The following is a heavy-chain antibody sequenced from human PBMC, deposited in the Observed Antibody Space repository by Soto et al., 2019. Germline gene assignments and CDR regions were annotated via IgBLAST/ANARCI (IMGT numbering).Heavy chain of an antibody. J-gene: IGHJ4*02. CDR2: INHSGST. CDR1: GASFSGYY. V-gene: IGHV4-34*01. CDR3: ARAFSFDWSTYYFDY. Sequence: SVTLSLTCAVNGASFSGYYWTWISHPPGTGLEWIGEINHSGSTNYKPSLKSRVTISVDTSKNQFSLKLTSVTAADTAVYYCARAFSFDWSTYYFDYWGQGPLVTVS. D-gene: IGHD3-9*01.